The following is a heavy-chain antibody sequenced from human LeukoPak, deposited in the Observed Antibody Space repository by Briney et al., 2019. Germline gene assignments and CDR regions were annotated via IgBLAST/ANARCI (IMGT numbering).Heavy chain of an antibody. CDR2: IYYSGST. J-gene: IGHJ4*02. Sequence: SETLSLTCTVSGGSISSYYWSWIRQPPGKGLEWIGYIYYSGSTNYNPSLKSRVTISVDTSKNQFSLKLSSVTAADTAVYYCARSRRQRILLWLLLDYWGQGTLVTVSS. V-gene: IGHV4-59*01. CDR3: ARSRRQRILLWLLLDY. D-gene: IGHD5-18*01. CDR1: GGSISSYY.